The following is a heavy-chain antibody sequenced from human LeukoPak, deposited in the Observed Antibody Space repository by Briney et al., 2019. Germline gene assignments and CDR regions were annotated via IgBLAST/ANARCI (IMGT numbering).Heavy chain of an antibody. D-gene: IGHD3-22*01. V-gene: IGHV3-64*01. CDR1: GFTFSTYG. J-gene: IGHJ4*02. CDR2: ITSNGVST. Sequence: GGSLRLSCAASGFTFSTYGMHWVRQAPGKGLEYVSGITSNGVSTYYVNSVKGRFTISRDNSKNTLFLQMGSLRAEDMAVYYCARARLGSSGYYYYFDYWGQGTLVTVSS. CDR3: ARARLGSSGYYYYFDY.